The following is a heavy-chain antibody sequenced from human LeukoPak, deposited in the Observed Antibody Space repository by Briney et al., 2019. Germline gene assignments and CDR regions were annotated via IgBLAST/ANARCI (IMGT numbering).Heavy chain of an antibody. CDR1: GGSFSGYY. CDR3: ARSQRWRGTSFGGYYYGMDV. J-gene: IGHJ6*02. Sequence: SETLSLTCAVYGGSFSGYYWSWIRQPPGKGLEWIGEINHSGSTNYNPSLKSRVTISVDTSKNQFSLKLSSVTAADTAVYYCARSQRWRGTSFGGYYYGMDVWGQGTTVTVSS. CDR2: INHSGST. D-gene: IGHD5-24*01. V-gene: IGHV4-34*01.